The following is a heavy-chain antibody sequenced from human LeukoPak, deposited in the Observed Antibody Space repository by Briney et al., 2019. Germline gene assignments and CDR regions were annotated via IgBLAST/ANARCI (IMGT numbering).Heavy chain of an antibody. CDR3: ARGLGGGLDIWKYSYFSL. V-gene: IGHV3-20*04. CDR1: GFAFDDSV. D-gene: IGHD1-7*01. CDR2: LNWSGADI. Sequence: GGSLRLICAASGFAFDDSVMAWVRQVPGKGLEWVSGLNWSGADIAYADSVKGRFTVSRDNAKNSLYLQMDSLRVDDTALYYCARGLGGGLDIWKYSYFSLWGRGTLVTVSS. J-gene: IGHJ2*01.